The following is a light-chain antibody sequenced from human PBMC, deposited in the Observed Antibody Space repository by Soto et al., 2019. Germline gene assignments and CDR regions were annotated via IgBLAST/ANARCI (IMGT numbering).Light chain of an antibody. CDR2: DAS. J-gene: IGKJ2*01. CDR1: QSVSSY. Sequence: EIVLTQSPATLSLSPGERATLSCRASQSVSSYLAWYQQKPGQAPRLLIYDASNRATGIPARFSGSGSGTDFTLTISRLEPEDVAVYYCQQRSNWPLYTFGQGTKLEIK. V-gene: IGKV3-11*01. CDR3: QQRSNWPLYT.